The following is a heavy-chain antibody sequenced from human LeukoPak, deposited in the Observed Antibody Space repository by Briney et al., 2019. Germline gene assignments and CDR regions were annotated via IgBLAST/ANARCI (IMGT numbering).Heavy chain of an antibody. CDR3: ARDEEFDSSGYYSNGFDY. J-gene: IGHJ4*02. V-gene: IGHV3-74*01. CDR2: INSDGSST. CDR1: GFTFSHYW. D-gene: IGHD3-22*01. Sequence: PGGSLRLSCAASGFTFSHYWMHWVRQAPGKGLVWVSRINSDGSSTSYADSVKGRFTISRDNAKSTLYLQMNSLRAEDTAVYYCARDEEFDSSGYYSNGFDYWGQGTLVTVSS.